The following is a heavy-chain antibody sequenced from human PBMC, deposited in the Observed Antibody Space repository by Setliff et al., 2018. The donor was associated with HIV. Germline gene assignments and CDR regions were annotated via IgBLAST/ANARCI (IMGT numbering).Heavy chain of an antibody. D-gene: IGHD6-19*01. CDR1: GYTFTNYA. Sequence: ALVKVSCKASGYTFTNYAMHWVRQAPGQSLEWMGWINGGNGNTKYSEKFKGRVTITRDIFASTASMELSSLRSEDTAVYYCARAGSGWPFDFWGQGTLVTVSS. CDR3: ARAGSGWPFDF. V-gene: IGHV1-3*01. J-gene: IGHJ4*02. CDR2: INGGNGNT.